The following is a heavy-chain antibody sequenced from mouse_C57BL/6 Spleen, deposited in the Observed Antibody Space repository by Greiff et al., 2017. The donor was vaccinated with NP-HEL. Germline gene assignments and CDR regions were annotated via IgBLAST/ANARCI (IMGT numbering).Heavy chain of an antibody. V-gene: IGHV1-5*01. D-gene: IGHD2-4*01. Sequence: VQLQQSGTVLARPGASVKMSCKTSGYTFTSYWMHWVKQRPGQGLEWIGAIYPGNSDTSYNQKFKGKAKLTAVTSASTAYMELSSLTKEDSAVYYCTRCDYDGTEDYWGQGTTLTVSS. CDR3: TRCDYDGTEDY. J-gene: IGHJ2*01. CDR2: IYPGNSDT. CDR1: GYTFTSYW.